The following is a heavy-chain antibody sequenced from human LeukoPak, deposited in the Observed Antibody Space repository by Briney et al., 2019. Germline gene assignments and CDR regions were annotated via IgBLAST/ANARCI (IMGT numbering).Heavy chain of an antibody. CDR3: AREAARFLEWFPSK. Sequence: GSSVKVSCKASGGTFSSYAISWVRQAPGQGLEWMGRIIPIFGTANYAQKFQGRVTITTDESTSTAYMELSSLRSEDTAVYYRAREAARFLEWFPSKWGQGTLVTVSS. CDR2: IIPIFGTA. J-gene: IGHJ4*02. CDR1: GGTFSSYA. D-gene: IGHD3-3*01. V-gene: IGHV1-69*05.